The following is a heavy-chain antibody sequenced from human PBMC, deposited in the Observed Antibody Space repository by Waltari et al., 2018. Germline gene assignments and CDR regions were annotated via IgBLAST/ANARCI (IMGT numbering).Heavy chain of an antibody. D-gene: IGHD3-16*01. CDR3: TAVNNTWDYYYYAMDV. J-gene: IGHJ6*02. CDR2: IKSKINGWTP. V-gene: IGHV3-15*01. Sequence: EVQVVESGGGLAKPGGSLRLSCAASGFSFRNAGMSWVRQAPGKGLEWVGRIKSKINGWTPDYAAPVKGRFTISRDDSKNTLYLQMNSLKTEDTGIYYCTAVNNTWDYYYYAMDVWGQGTTVTVSS. CDR1: GFSFRNAG.